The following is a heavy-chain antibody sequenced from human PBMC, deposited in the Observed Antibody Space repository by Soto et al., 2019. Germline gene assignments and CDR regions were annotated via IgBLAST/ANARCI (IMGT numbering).Heavy chain of an antibody. V-gene: IGHV1-69*13. J-gene: IGHJ6*02. CDR2: IIPIFGTA. Sequence: SVKVSCKASGGTFSSYAISWVRQAPGQGLEWMGGIIPIFGTANYAQKFQGRVTITADESTSTAYMELSSLRSEDTAVYYCASATASEIVVVPGGMDVWGQGTTVTVSS. CDR3: ASATASEIVVVPGGMDV. D-gene: IGHD2-2*01. CDR1: GGTFSSYA.